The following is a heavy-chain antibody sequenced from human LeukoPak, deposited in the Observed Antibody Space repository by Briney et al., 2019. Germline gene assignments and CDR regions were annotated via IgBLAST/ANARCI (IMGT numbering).Heavy chain of an antibody. V-gene: IGHV1-69*06. D-gene: IGHD2-2*01. CDR3: AGGRTDIVVVPATLRNYYFDY. CDR2: IMPMFGKA. CDR1: GYTFTSYG. J-gene: IGHJ4*02. Sequence: SVKVSCKASGYTFTSYGVNWVRQAPGQGLEWMGGIMPMFGKANYAQKFQGRVTTTADKATSTAYMELSSLRSEDTAVYYCAGGRTDIVVVPATLRNYYFDYWGQGTLVTVSS.